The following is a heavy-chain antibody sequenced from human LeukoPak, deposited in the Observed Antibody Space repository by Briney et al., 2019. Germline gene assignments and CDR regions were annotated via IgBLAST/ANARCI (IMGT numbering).Heavy chain of an antibody. Sequence: SETLSFTCAVYGGSFSGYYWSWIRQPPGKGLEWVGEINHSGSTNYNPSLKSRVTISVDTSKNQFSLKLSSVTAADTAVYYCAREGIVGAYYFDYWGQGTLVTVSS. V-gene: IGHV4-34*01. J-gene: IGHJ4*02. CDR1: GGSFSGYY. CDR2: INHSGST. D-gene: IGHD1-26*01. CDR3: AREGIVGAYYFDY.